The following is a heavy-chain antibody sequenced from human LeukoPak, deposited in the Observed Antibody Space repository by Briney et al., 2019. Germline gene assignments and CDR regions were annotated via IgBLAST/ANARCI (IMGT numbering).Heavy chain of an antibody. CDR3: ARVGTLYYYDSSGYYSP. CDR2: IIPILGIA. CDR1: GGTFSSYA. V-gene: IGHV1-69*04. Sequence: ASVKVSCKASGGTFSSYAISWVRQAPGQGLEWMGRIIPILGIANYAQKFQGRVTTTADKSTSTAYMELSSLRSEDTAVYYCARVGTLYYYDSSGYYSPWGQGTLVTVSS. J-gene: IGHJ5*02. D-gene: IGHD3-22*01.